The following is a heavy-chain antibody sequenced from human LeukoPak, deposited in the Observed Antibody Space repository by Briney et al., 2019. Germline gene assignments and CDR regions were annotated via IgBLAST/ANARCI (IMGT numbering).Heavy chain of an antibody. D-gene: IGHD3-22*01. J-gene: IGHJ3*02. CDR3: AKDLYYDSSGQIQRVAFDI. Sequence: PGGSLRLSCAASGFTSSSYAMSWVRQAPGKGLEWVSAISGSGGSTYYADSVKGRFTISRDNSKNTLYLQMNSLRAEDAALYYCAKDLYYDSSGQIQRVAFDIWGQGTMVTVSS. CDR2: ISGSGGST. V-gene: IGHV3-23*01. CDR1: GFTSSSYA.